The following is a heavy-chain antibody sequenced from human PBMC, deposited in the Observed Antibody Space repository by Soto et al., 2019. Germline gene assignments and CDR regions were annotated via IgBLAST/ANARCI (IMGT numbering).Heavy chain of an antibody. D-gene: IGHD3-22*01. CDR3: ARGSYYYDSSGYYRAEEYAFDI. Sequence: TLSLTCTVSGGSISSGDYYWSWIRQPPGKGPEWIGYIYYSGSTYYNPSLKSRVTISVDTSKNQFSLKLSSVTAADTAVYYCARGSYYYDSSGYYRAEEYAFDIWGQGTMVTVSS. CDR1: GGSISSGDYY. J-gene: IGHJ3*02. CDR2: IYYSGST. V-gene: IGHV4-30-4*01.